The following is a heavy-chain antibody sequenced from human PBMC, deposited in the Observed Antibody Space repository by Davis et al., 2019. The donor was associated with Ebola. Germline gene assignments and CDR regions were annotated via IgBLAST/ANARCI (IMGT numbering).Heavy chain of an antibody. V-gene: IGHV3-21*01. CDR1: GFTFSTYS. D-gene: IGHD3-3*01. CDR3: ARDRPLDFFFGDYYGMDV. J-gene: IGHJ6*02. CDR2: ISSDSDYI. Sequence: GGSLRLSCAASGFTFSTYSMTWVHQAPGKGLEWVSSISSDSDYIYYADSVKGRFTISRDNAKNSLYLQMDSLRAEDTAVYYCARDRPLDFFFGDYYGMDVWGQGTTVTVSS.